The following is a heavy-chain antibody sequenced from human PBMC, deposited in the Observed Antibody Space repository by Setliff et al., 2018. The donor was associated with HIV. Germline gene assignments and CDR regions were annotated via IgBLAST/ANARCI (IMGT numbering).Heavy chain of an antibody. V-gene: IGHV3-7*01. D-gene: IGHD3-10*01. Sequence: GGSLRLSCAASGFTFSTYWMSWVRQAPGKGLEWVANIKQDGSEKFYVDSVKGRFTISRDNAKDSVYLQMDSLRGEDTAVYYCARGYGPGSYLFDYWGQGTLVTVSS. CDR1: GFTFSTYW. CDR3: ARGYGPGSYLFDY. CDR2: IKQDGSEK. J-gene: IGHJ4*02.